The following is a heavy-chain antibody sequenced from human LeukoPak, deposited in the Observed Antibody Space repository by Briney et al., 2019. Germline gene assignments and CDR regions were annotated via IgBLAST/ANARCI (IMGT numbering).Heavy chain of an antibody. Sequence: PGGSLRLSCAASGFTFSSYWMHWVRQAPGKGLVWVSRINTDGSSTSYADSVKGRFTISRDNAKNTLYLQMNSLRAEDTAVYYCATGYGDYPPFDYWGQGTLVTVSS. J-gene: IGHJ4*02. CDR1: GFTFSSYW. D-gene: IGHD4-17*01. CDR2: INTDGSST. V-gene: IGHV3-74*01. CDR3: ATGYGDYPPFDY.